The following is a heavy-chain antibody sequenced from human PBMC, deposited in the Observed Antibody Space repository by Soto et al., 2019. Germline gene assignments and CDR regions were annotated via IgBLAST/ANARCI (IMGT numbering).Heavy chain of an antibody. D-gene: IGHD2-2*02. CDR3: ASNTPVGGMDV. V-gene: IGHV1-69*01. J-gene: IGHJ6*02. Sequence: QVQLVQSGAEVKKPGSSVKVSCKASGVTFSTYAINWVRQAPGHGLEWMGGIIPIFGTPNYAQKCQGRVTITADESTSTAYMELSSLRSEDTAVYYCASNTPVGGMDVWGQGTTFTVSS. CDR1: GVTFSTYA. CDR2: IIPIFGTP.